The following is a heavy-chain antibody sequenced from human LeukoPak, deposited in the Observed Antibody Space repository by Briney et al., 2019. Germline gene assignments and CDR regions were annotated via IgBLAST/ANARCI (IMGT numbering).Heavy chain of an antibody. D-gene: IGHD3-10*01. CDR3: ARDIGYYGSGSFDY. CDR2: INHSGST. V-gene: IGHV4-34*01. CDR1: GGSFSGYY. J-gene: IGHJ4*02. Sequence: SETLSLTCAVYGGSFSGYYWSWIRQPPGKGLEWIGEINHSGSTNYNPSLKSRVTISVDTSKNQFSLKLSSVTAADTAVYYCARDIGYYGSGSFDYWGQGTLVTVSS.